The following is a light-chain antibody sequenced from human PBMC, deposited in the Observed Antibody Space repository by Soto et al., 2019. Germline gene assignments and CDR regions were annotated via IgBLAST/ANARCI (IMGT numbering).Light chain of an antibody. CDR3: CSYAGSSYYV. Sequence: QSVLTQPASVSGSPGQSITISCTGTSSDVGIYNLVSWYQHRPGKAPQFILYEGSKRPSGVSNRFSGSKSGNTASLTISGLQAEDEAYYYCCSYAGSSYYVFGSGTKVTVL. J-gene: IGLJ1*01. CDR2: EGS. V-gene: IGLV2-23*01. CDR1: SSDVGIYNL.